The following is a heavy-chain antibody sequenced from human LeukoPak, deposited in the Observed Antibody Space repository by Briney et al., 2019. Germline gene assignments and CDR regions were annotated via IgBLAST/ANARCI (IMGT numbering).Heavy chain of an antibody. CDR2: IYYSGST. Sequence: PSETLSLTCSVSGGSISSGDYYWSWIRQPPGKGLEWIGHIYYSGSTHHNPCLKSRVTISVDTSKNQFSLKLSSMTATDTAMSSCDRSLRSAGSGSYGFDPWGQGTLVTVSS. CDR1: GGSISSGDYY. V-gene: IGHV4-30-4*01. J-gene: IGHJ5*02. CDR3: DRSLRSAGSGSYGFDP. D-gene: IGHD3-10*01.